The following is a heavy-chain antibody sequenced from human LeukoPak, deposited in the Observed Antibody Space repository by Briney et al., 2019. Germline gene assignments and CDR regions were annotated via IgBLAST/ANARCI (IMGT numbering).Heavy chain of an antibody. CDR2: ISGSGGSA. V-gene: IGHV3-23*01. CDR1: AFTVSRNS. Sequence: PGGSLRLSSTVSAFTVSRNSMSWVRQAPGKGLEWVSAISGSGGSAYYADSVQGRFTISRDSSKDTLYLQMNSLRAEDTAIYYCAKATSHNSGWLTYYFDYWGQGTLVTVSS. J-gene: IGHJ4*02. D-gene: IGHD6-19*01. CDR3: AKATSHNSGWLTYYFDY.